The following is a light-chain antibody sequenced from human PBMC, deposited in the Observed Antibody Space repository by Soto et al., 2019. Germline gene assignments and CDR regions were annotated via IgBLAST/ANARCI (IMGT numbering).Light chain of an antibody. CDR3: QQRGTWPPT. CDR1: QSVGIY. J-gene: IGKJ1*01. V-gene: IGKV3-11*01. CDR2: DAS. Sequence: DIVLTQSPATLSLSPWERATLSCRASQSVGIYLAWYQQRRGQAPRLLIYDASTSATGIPARFSGSGSGTDFTLTISSLEPEDFAVYYCQQRGTWPPTFGQGTKVDIK.